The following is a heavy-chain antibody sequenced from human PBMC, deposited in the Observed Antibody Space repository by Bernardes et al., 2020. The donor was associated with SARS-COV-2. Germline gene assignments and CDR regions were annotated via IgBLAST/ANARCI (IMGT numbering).Heavy chain of an antibody. CDR3: TRGPISGYGSFGV. V-gene: IGHV3-74*01. Sequence: VWSLRLSCEASGFNFGDHWMHWVRQAPGKGLVWVARINSGGGTTNYADSVKGRFTISRDNAKNTLYLQMSSLSAEDTAVYYCTRGPISGYGSFGVWGQGTLVTVSS. D-gene: IGHD3-22*01. J-gene: IGHJ4*02. CDR2: INSGGGTT. CDR1: GFNFGDHW.